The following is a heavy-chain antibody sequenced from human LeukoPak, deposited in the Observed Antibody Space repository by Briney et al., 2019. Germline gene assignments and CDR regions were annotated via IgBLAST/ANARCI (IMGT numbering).Heavy chain of an antibody. CDR2: IYYSGST. Sequence: SETLSLTCTVSGGSISSYYWSWIRLPPGKGLEWIGYIYYSGSTYYNPSLKSRVTISGDTSKNHFSLKLTSVTAADTAVYYCARQTGSGLFILPGGQGTLVTVSS. J-gene: IGHJ4*02. D-gene: IGHD3/OR15-3a*01. V-gene: IGHV4-59*08. CDR1: GGSISSYY. CDR3: ARQTGSGLFILP.